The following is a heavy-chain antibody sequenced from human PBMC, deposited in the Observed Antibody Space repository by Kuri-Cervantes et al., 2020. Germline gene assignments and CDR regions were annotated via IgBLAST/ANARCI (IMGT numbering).Heavy chain of an antibody. CDR1: GFTFSSYG. CDR3: ARDRERWLVRWYFDL. D-gene: IGHD6-19*01. J-gene: IGHJ2*01. CDR2: ISYDGSNK. Sequence: GESLKISCAASGFTFSSYGMHWVRQAPGKGLEWVAVISYDGSNKYYADSVKGRFTISRDNAKNSLYLEMNSLRADDTAAYYCARDRERWLVRWYFDLWGRGTPVTVSS. V-gene: IGHV3-30*03.